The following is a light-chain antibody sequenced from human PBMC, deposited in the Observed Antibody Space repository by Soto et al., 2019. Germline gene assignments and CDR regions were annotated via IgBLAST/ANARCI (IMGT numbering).Light chain of an antibody. CDR1: SRNFGGYNY. Sequence: QSALTQPRSVSGSPGQSVPISCTGTSRNFGGYNYVPWYQQHPGKAPKLMIYDVSKRPSGVPDRFSGSKSGNTASLTISGLQAEDEADYYCCSYAGSYTFEVFGGGTKLTVL. V-gene: IGLV2-11*01. CDR2: DVS. J-gene: IGLJ2*01. CDR3: CSYAGSYTFEV.